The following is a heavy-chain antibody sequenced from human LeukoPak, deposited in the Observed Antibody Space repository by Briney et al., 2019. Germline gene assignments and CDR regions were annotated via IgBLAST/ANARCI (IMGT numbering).Heavy chain of an antibody. CDR2: IYPGDSDA. D-gene: IGHD1-26*01. J-gene: IGHJ4*02. CDR1: GYSFTNYW. CDR3: ARRRDLYSGSYYPFDY. Sequence: GESLKISCKGSGYSFTNYWIGGVRQMPGKGLKWMGIIYPGDSDARYNPSFQGQLTISADKSISTAYLQWSSLKASDTAMYYCARRRDLYSGSYYPFDYWGQGTLVTVSS. V-gene: IGHV5-51*01.